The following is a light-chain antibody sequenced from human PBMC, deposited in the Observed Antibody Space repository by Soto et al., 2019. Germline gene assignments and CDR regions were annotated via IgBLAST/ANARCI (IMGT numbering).Light chain of an antibody. CDR1: SGHSRYA. CDR2: VTSDGSH. V-gene: IGLV4-69*01. CDR3: QTWGTGIGV. Sequence: QPVPTQSPSASASLGASVKLTCTLSSGHSRYAIAWHQQQPEKGPRYLMKVTSDGSHSKGDGIPDRFSGSSSGAERYLTISSLQSEDEADYYCQTWGTGIGVFGGGTKLTVL. J-gene: IGLJ3*02.